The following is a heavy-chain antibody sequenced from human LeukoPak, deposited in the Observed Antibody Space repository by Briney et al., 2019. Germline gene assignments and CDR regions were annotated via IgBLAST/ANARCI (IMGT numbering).Heavy chain of an antibody. CDR1: GGTFSSYA. V-gene: IGHV1-69*13. CDR2: IIPIFGTA. Sequence: ASVKVSCKASGGTFSSYAISWVRQAPGQGLEWMGGIIPIFGTASHAQKFQGRVTITADESTSTAYMELSSLRSEDTAVYYCARVAGIPAATNWFDPWGQGTLVTVSS. J-gene: IGHJ5*02. D-gene: IGHD2-2*01. CDR3: ARVAGIPAATNWFDP.